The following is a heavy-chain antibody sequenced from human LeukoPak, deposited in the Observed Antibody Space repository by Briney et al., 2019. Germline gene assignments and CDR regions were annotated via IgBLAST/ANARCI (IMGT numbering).Heavy chain of an antibody. J-gene: IGHJ4*02. CDR3: AKLTTTWELRGAYFDY. CDR1: GFTFSSYG. CDR2: IRYDGRNK. D-gene: IGHD1-26*01. V-gene: IGHV3-30*02. Sequence: GGSPRLSCAASGFTFSSYGMHWVRQAPGKGLEWVAFIRYDGRNKYYADSVKGRFTISRDNSKNTLYLQMNSLRAEDTAVYYCAKLTTTWELRGAYFDYWGQGTLVTVSS.